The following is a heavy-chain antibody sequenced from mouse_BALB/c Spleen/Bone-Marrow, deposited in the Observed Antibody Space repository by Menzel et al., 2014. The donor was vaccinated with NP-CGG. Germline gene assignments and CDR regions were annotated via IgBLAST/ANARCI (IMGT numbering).Heavy chain of an antibody. V-gene: IGHV5-9-2*01. CDR3: ARHAYYDQTEVSFVY. CDR1: GLIFNSYG. D-gene: IGHD2-4*01. J-gene: IGHJ3*01. Sequence: EVKVVESGGGLVKSGGSLKLSCAASGLIFNSYGMSWVRQTPEKRLEWVATISGGGSYTFYPDSVKGRFTISRDNAKNNLYLQRSSLRSEDTALYYCARHAYYDQTEVSFVYWGQGTLVTVSA. CDR2: ISGGGSYT.